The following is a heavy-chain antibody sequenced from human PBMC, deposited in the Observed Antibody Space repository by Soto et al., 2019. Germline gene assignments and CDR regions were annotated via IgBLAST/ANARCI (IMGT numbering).Heavy chain of an antibody. J-gene: IGHJ4*02. D-gene: IGHD3-16*01. V-gene: IGHV5-51*01. CDR3: AGAFGGEYYDRRSWYSAY. Sequence: RESLKISCKGSGYKFIDYWIGWVRQVPGTGLEWMGSIYPGDFDIKYGPSFQGQVTISADKSITTVYLQWSSLKASDTGIYYCAGAFGGEYYDRRSWYSAYWGQGTQVTVSS. CDR1: GYKFIDYW. CDR2: IYPGDFDI.